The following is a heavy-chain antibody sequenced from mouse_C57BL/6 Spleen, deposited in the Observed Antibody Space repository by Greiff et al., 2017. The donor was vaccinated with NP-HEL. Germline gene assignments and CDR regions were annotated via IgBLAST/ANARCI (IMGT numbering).Heavy chain of an antibody. V-gene: IGHV1-82*01. CDR2: IYPGDGDT. Sequence: VQLQQSGPELVKPGASVKISCKASGYAFSSSWMNWVKQRPGKGLEWIGRIYPGDGDTNYNGKFKGKATLTADKSSSTAYMQLSSLTSEDSAVYCCARLAGNYFDYWGQGTTLTVSS. D-gene: IGHD4-1*01. J-gene: IGHJ2*01. CDR3: ARLAGNYFDY. CDR1: GYAFSSSW.